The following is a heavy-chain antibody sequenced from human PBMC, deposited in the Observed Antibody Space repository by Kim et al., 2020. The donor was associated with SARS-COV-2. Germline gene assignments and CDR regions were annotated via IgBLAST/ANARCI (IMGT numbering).Heavy chain of an antibody. D-gene: IGHD3-16*01. CDR3: ARDNEKRVTYDGTGLGY. V-gene: IGHV3-74*01. J-gene: IGHJ4*02. Sequence: VKSRFTISRDNAKNTLYLQMNSLRAEDTALYYCARDNEKRVTYDGTGLGYWGQGTMVTVSS.